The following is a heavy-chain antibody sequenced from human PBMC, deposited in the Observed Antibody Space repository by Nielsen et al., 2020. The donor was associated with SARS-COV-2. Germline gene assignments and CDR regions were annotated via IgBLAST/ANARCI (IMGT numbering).Heavy chain of an antibody. J-gene: IGHJ6*03. CDR1: GGTFGSDA. Sequence: SVKVSCKASGGTFGSDAFSWVRQAPGHGLEWVGGVIIVFDTANYAQKFQDRATITADESTNTVYMELSSLRSEDTAVYYCAVQVGVDPNYMDVWGKGTTVTVSS. V-gene: IGHV1-69*13. D-gene: IGHD1-26*01. CDR3: AVQVGVDPNYMDV. CDR2: VIIVFDTA.